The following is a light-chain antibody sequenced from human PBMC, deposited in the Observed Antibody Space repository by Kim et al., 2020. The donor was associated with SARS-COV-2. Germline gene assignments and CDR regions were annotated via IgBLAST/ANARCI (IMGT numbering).Light chain of an antibody. CDR3: QQSNRTPPT. Sequence: ASVGDRVTTTCRASQSITMYLNWYQHKPGKAPKLLISAESSLQSGVPSSFSGSGSGTDFTLTISSLQPEDFATYYCQQSNRTPPTFGQGTKVDIK. CDR1: QSITMY. CDR2: AES. J-gene: IGKJ1*01. V-gene: IGKV1-39*01.